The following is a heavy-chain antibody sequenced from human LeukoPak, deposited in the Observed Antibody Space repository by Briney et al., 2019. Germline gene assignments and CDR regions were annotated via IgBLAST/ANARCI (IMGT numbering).Heavy chain of an antibody. Sequence: GGSLRLSCAASGFTFSSYAMSWVRQAPGKGLEWVSTINGGGVNTHYADSVGGRFTISRDNSKNTLFLQTNSLRDEDTAVYYCAKDLYSNYGPADYWGQGNLVTVSS. J-gene: IGHJ4*02. D-gene: IGHD4-11*01. CDR3: AKDLYSNYGPADY. CDR1: GFTFSSYA. V-gene: IGHV3-23*01. CDR2: INGGGVNT.